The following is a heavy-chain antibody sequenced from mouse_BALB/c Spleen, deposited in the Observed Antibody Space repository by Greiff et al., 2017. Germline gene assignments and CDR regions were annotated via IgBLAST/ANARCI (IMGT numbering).Heavy chain of an antibody. CDR3: AGYYSNYYAMDY. J-gene: IGHJ4*01. V-gene: IGHV5-17*02. CDR2: ISSGSSTI. D-gene: IGHD2-5*01. Sequence: EVKVVESGGGLVQPGGSLKLSCAASGFTFSSFGMHWVRQAPEKGLEWVAYISSGSSTIYYADTVKGRFTISRDNPKNTLFLQMTSLRSEDTAMYYCAGYYSNYYAMDYWGQGTSVTVSS. CDR1: GFTFSSFG.